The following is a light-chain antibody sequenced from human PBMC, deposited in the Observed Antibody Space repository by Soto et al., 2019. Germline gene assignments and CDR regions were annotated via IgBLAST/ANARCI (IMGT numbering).Light chain of an antibody. CDR2: AAS. Sequence: AIQMTQSPSSLSASVGDRVTITCRASQGIRTDLGWYQQKPGKAPKLLIYAASSLQSGVPSRFSGSGSGTDFTLTISSLQPDDFATYYCQQYNSYSWTFGQGTKVDIK. CDR1: QGIRTD. CDR3: QQYNSYSWT. V-gene: IGKV1-6*01. J-gene: IGKJ1*01.